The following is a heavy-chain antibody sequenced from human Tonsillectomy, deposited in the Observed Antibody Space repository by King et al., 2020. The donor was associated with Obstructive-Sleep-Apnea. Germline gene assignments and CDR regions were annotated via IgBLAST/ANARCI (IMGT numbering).Heavy chain of an antibody. D-gene: IGHD3-10*01. CDR2: IVLSVNT. CDR1: GGALSTSNYY. V-gene: IGHV4-39*01. J-gene: IGHJ4*02. CDR3: ARRERKPRSAYYFDY. Sequence: QLQESGPGLVKPSETLSLTCTVSGGALSTSNYYLGWIAQPPGKGLVLFAIIVLSVNTHYHPAFKNRVTIPLRQSKNLVSLKLSSLTAADTAVYYCARRERKPRSAYYFDYWGQGTLAIVSS.